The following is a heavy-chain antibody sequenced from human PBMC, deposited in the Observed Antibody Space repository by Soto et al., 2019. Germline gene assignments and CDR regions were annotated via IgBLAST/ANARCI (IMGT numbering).Heavy chain of an antibody. CDR3: ARTIVAGTVSADY. CDR1: GGSISSSSYY. CDR2: IYYSGST. J-gene: IGHJ4*02. D-gene: IGHD6-19*01. Sequence: SETLSLTCTVSGGSISSSSYYWGWIRQPPGKGLEWIGSIYYSGSTYYNPSLKSRVTISVDTSKNQFSLKLSSVTAADTAVYYCARTIVAGTVSADYWGQGTLVTVSS. V-gene: IGHV4-39*01.